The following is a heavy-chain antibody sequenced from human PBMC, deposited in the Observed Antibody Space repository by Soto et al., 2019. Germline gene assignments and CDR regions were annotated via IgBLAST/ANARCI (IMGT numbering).Heavy chain of an antibody. J-gene: IGHJ5*02. V-gene: IGHV2-5*02. CDR1: GFSLSTSGVG. Sequence: QITLKESGPTLVKPTQTLTLTCTFSGFSLSTSGVGVGWIRQPPGKALEWLALIYWDDDKRYSPSLKSRLTITKDTSKDQVVLTMTNMDPVDTATYYRAHSSTYYDILTGYRGGWFDPWGQGTLVTVSS. CDR3: AHSSTYYDILTGYRGGWFDP. CDR2: IYWDDDK. D-gene: IGHD3-9*01.